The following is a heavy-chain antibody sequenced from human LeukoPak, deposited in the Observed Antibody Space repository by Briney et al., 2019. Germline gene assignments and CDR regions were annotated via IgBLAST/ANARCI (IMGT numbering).Heavy chain of an antibody. CDR3: AREGFGESYLDY. V-gene: IGHV1-69*13. Sequence: SVKVSCKASGGTFSSYAISWVRQAPGQGLEWMGGIIPIFGTANYAQKFQGRVTITADESTSTAYMELSSLRSEDTAVYYCAREGFGESYLDYWGQGTLVTVFS. CDR1: GGTFSSYA. J-gene: IGHJ4*02. CDR2: IIPIFGTA. D-gene: IGHD3-10*01.